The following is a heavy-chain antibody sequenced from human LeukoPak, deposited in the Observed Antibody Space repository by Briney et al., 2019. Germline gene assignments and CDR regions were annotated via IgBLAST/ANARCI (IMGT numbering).Heavy chain of an antibody. CDR1: GFTFSSYA. Sequence: GGSLRLSCAASGFTFSSYAMSWVRQAPGKGLEWVSAISGSGGSTYYADSVKGRFTISRDNSKNTLYLQMNSLRAEDTDIYYCAKGERGYSYGTGDYWGQGTLVTVSS. V-gene: IGHV3-23*01. D-gene: IGHD5-18*01. J-gene: IGHJ4*02. CDR3: AKGERGYSYGTGDY. CDR2: ISGSGGST.